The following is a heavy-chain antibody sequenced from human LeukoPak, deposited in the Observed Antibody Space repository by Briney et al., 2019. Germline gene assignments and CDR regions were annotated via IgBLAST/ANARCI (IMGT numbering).Heavy chain of an antibody. D-gene: IGHD3-3*01. J-gene: IGHJ3*02. CDR1: GFTFSSYW. CDR3: ARVRYDFWSASGLDT. V-gene: IGHV3-74*01. CDR2: INTDGSST. Sequence: GGSLRLSCAASGFTFSSYWMHWVRQAPGKGLVWVSRINTDGSSTSYADSVKGRFTISRDNAKNTLYLQMNSLRAEDTAVYYCARVRYDFWSASGLDTRGQGTMVTVSS.